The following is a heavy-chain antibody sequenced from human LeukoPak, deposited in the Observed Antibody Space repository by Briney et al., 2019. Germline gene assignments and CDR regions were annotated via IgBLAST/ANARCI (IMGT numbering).Heavy chain of an antibody. CDR3: ARGANTYYDILTGDWGGYYFDY. J-gene: IGHJ4*02. CDR1: GYTFTSYY. Sequence: ASVNVSCKASGYTFTSYYMHWVRQAPGQGLEWMGIINPSGGSTSYAQKFQGRVTMTRDTSTSTVYMELSSLRSEDTVVYYCARGANTYYDILTGDWGGYYFDYWGQGTLVTVSS. CDR2: INPSGGST. V-gene: IGHV1-46*01. D-gene: IGHD3-9*01.